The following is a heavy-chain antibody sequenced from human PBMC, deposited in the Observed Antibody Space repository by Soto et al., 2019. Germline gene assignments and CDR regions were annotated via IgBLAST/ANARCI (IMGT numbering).Heavy chain of an antibody. V-gene: IGHV4-59*01. CDR2: IYFNGNT. J-gene: IGHJ4*02. CDR1: AASFSKYY. CDR3: ASVTFGGIVLAH. D-gene: IGHD3-16*01. Sequence: WESLSLTCTVSAASFSKYYWTWIRQPPGKGLEWIGYIYFNGNTKYNPSLEGRLTISIDTSKKEFSLKLTSVTAADAAVYYCASVTFGGIVLAHWGQGTLVTVSS.